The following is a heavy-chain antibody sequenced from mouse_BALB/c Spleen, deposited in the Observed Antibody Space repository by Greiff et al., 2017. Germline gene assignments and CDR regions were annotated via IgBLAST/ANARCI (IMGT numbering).Heavy chain of an antibody. CDR1: SYTFTDYA. Sequence: VQLQQSGPELVRPGVSVKISCKGSSYTFTDYAMHWVKQSHAKSLEWIGVISTYYGNTNYNQKFKGKATMTVDKSSSTAYMELARLTSEDSAFYYCAREYYGSSIYAMDYWGQGTSVTVSS. CDR3: AREYYGSSIYAMDY. CDR2: ISTYYGNT. V-gene: IGHV1-67*01. D-gene: IGHD1-1*01. J-gene: IGHJ4*01.